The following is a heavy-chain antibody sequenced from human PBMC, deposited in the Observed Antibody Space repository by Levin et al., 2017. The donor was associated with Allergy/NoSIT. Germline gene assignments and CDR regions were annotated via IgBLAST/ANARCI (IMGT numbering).Heavy chain of an antibody. CDR2: ISGSGGST. V-gene: IGHV3-23*01. D-gene: IGHD1-1*01. CDR1: GFTFSSYA. J-gene: IGHJ3*02. Sequence: PGGSLRLSCAASGFTFSSYAMSWVRQAPGKGLEWVSAISGSGGSTYYADSVKGRFTISRDNSKNTLYLQMNSLRAEDTAVYYCAKAAVPGGSPFDAFDIWGQGTMVTVSS. CDR3: AKAAVPGGSPFDAFDI.